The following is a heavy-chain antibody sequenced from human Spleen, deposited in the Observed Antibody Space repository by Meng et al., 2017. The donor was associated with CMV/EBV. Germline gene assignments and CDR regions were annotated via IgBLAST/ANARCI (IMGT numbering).Heavy chain of an antibody. V-gene: IGHV4-59*01. CDR2: IYYSGST. Sequence: ESLKISCTVSGGSISSYYWSWIRQPPGKGLEWIGYIYYSGSTNYNPSLKSRVTISVDTSKNHFSLNLNSVTAADTAMYYCAREIEYYFDRSGSYSQYYHGMDVWGQGTTVTVSS. D-gene: IGHD3-22*01. CDR1: GGSISSYY. J-gene: IGHJ6*02. CDR3: AREIEYYFDRSGSYSQYYHGMDV.